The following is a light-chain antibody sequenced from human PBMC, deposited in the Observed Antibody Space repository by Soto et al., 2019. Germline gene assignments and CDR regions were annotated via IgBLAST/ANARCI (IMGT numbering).Light chain of an antibody. V-gene: IGLV1-44*01. Sequence: QSGLTQPPSASGTPGQRITISCSGSSSNIGRNTINWYQYLPGTAPKVLIYRNNHRPSGVPDRFSGSQSGSSASLVIDGLQSEDEAEYYCAVWDDNLRAVVFGGGTKLTVL. CDR2: RNN. CDR1: SSNIGRNT. J-gene: IGLJ2*01. CDR3: AVWDDNLRAVV.